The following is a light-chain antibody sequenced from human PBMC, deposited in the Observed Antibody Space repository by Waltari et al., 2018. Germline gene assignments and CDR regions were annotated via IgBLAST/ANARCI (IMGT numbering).Light chain of an antibody. CDR1: SGHRSYA. CDR2: VNSDGSH. Sequence: QVVLTQSPSASASLGASVKLTCTLSSGHRSYAIPWHQQQPEKGPRYLMKVNSDGSHNKGDGIPERFSGSSSGAERYLTISGLQSEDEADYYCQTWGTGPRVFGGGTKLTVL. V-gene: IGLV4-69*01. J-gene: IGLJ2*01. CDR3: QTWGTGPRV.